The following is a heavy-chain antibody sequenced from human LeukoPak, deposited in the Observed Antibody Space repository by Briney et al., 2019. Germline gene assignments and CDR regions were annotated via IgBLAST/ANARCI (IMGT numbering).Heavy chain of an antibody. J-gene: IGHJ4*02. CDR2: ISAYNGNT. V-gene: IGHV1-18*01. Sequence: ASVKVSCKASGYTFTSYGISWVRQAPGQGLEWMGWISAYNGNTNYAQKLQGRVTMTTDTSTSTAYMELRSLRSDDTAVYYCARVVVVVVAAKRTYYFDYWGQGTLVTVSS. CDR3: ARVVVVVVAAKRTYYFDY. D-gene: IGHD2-15*01. CDR1: GYTFTSYG.